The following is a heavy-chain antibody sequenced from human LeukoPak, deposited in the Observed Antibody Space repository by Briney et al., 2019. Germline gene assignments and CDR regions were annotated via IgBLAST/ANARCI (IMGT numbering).Heavy chain of an antibody. D-gene: IGHD1-26*01. CDR2: IYYSGST. V-gene: IGHV4-59*01. CDR1: AGCLSSYY. J-gene: IGHJ3*02. Sequence: SETLSLTCIVSAGCLSSYYCCYIQQTPGKGRKRNGYIYYSGSTNYIPSLKSRVTISVDQSKNQFSLKLSSVTAADTAVYYCARGSGRMLAFDIWGQGTMVTVSS. CDR3: ARGSGRMLAFDI.